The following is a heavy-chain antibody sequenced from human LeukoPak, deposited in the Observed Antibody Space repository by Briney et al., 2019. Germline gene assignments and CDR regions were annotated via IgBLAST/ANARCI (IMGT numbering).Heavy chain of an antibody. V-gene: IGHV3-21*01. D-gene: IGHD3-22*01. CDR3: ARNYDSSGI. J-gene: IGHJ4*02. CDR1: VFTFSSYS. CDR2: ISSSSSYI. Sequence: GLALRLSCAACVFTFSSYSMNWVRQAPGKGLEGVSSISSSSSYIYYADSVKGRFTISRDNAKNSLYLQMNSLRAEDTAVYYCARNYDSSGIWGQGTLVTVSS.